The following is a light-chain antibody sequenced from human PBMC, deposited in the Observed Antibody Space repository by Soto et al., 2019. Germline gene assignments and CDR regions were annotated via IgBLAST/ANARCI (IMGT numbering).Light chain of an antibody. J-gene: IGKJ1*01. V-gene: IGKV3-20*01. CDR1: QSVSSSY. CDR2: GAS. Sequence: EIVLTQSPGALSLSPGERATLSCRASQSVSSSYLAWYQQKPDPAPRLLIYGASSRATGIPDRFSGSGSGTDFTLTISRLEPEDFVVYCCQQYASSPWTFGQGTKVDIK. CDR3: QQYASSPWT.